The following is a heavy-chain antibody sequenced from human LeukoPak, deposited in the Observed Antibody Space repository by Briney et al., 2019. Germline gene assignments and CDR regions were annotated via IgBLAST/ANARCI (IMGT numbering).Heavy chain of an antibody. CDR1: GVSFDDYY. Sequence: SETLSLTCAVSGVSFDDYYWSWVRQTPGKGLEWIEEINHSGYTNDSPSLKSRVTLSIDTSRKQFSLNLRSVTVADTGIYYCTRMTAGHDYWGQGTLVTVSS. CDR3: TRMTAGHDY. J-gene: IGHJ4*02. V-gene: IGHV4-34*01. D-gene: IGHD2-21*02. CDR2: INHSGYT.